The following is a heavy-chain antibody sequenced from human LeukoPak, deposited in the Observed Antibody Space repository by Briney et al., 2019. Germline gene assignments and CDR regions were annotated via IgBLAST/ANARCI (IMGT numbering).Heavy chain of an antibody. CDR2: IYHSGST. CDR1: GGSISSGGYS. V-gene: IGHV4-30-2*01. J-gene: IGHJ6*02. CDR3: ARVEYYYGMDV. Sequence: PSETLSLTCAVSGGSISSGGYSWSWIRQPPGKGLEWIGYIYHSGSTYYNPSLKSRVTISVDTSKNQFSLKLSSVTAADTAVYYCARVEYYYGMDVWGQGTTVTVSS.